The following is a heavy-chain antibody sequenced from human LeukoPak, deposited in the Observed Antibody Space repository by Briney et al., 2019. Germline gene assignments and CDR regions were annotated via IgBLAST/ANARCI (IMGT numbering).Heavy chain of an antibody. J-gene: IGHJ4*02. CDR3: AKDRTTVIYLGYFDY. CDR1: GFTFSSYA. CDR2: ISGSGGST. V-gene: IGHV3-23*01. Sequence: PGGSLRLSCAASGFTFSSYAMSWVRQAPGKGLEWVSAISGSGGSTYYADSVKGRFTISRDSSKNTLYLQMNSLRAEDTAVYYCAKDRTTVIYLGYFDYWGQGTLVTVSS. D-gene: IGHD4-17*01.